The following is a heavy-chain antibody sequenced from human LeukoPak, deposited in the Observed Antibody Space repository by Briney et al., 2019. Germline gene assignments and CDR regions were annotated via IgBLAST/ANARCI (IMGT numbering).Heavy chain of an antibody. D-gene: IGHD6-13*01. J-gene: IGHJ4*02. CDR3: AKGALETGWVSRQQLVHDYFDY. CDR2: ISGSGGST. V-gene: IGHV3-23*01. CDR1: GFTFSSYG. Sequence: GGSLRLSCAASGFTFSSYGMSWVRQAPGKGLEWVSAISGSGGSTYYADSVKGRFTISRDNSKNTLYLQMNSLRAEDTAVYYCAKGALETGWVSRQQLVHDYFDYWGQGTLVTVSS.